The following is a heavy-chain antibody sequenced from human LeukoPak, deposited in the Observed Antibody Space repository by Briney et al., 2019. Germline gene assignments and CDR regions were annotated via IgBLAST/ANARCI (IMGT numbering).Heavy chain of an antibody. CDR3: ARAHPDYGDSLWFDP. V-gene: IGHV3-7*01. CDR2: IKQDGSEK. J-gene: IGHJ5*02. Sequence: GGSLRLSCAASGFTFSSYWMSWVRQAPGKGLEWVANIKQDGSEKYYVDSVKGRFTISRDNAKNSLYLQMNSLRAEHTAVYYCARAHPDYGDSLWFDPWGQGTLVTVSS. CDR1: GFTFSSYW. D-gene: IGHD4-17*01.